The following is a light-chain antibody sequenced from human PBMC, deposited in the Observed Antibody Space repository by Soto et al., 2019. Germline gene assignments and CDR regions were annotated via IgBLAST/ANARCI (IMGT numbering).Light chain of an antibody. Sequence: EIVLTQSPATLSLSPGERATLSCRASQSVSSYLACYQQKPGQAPRLLIYDASNRATGIPARFSGSGSGTDFTLTISSLEPEDFAVYYCQQRSNWPPWLTFGGGTKVEIK. J-gene: IGKJ4*01. CDR1: QSVSSY. V-gene: IGKV3-11*01. CDR3: QQRSNWPPWLT. CDR2: DAS.